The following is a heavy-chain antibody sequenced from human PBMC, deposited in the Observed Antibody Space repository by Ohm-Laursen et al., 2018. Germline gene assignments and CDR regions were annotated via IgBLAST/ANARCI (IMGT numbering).Heavy chain of an antibody. J-gene: IGHJ4*02. V-gene: IGHV3-7*01. CDR3: ARDPRYSYGYVGIWL. D-gene: IGHD5-18*01. CDR2: ISQDEREI. CDR1: GFTFSSYW. Sequence: GSLRLSCAASGFTFSSYWMTWLRQAPGKGLEWVASISQDEREIYYVDSVKGRITISRDNAKNSLYLQMNSLRAEDTAVYYCARDPRYSYGYVGIWLWGQGTLVTVSS.